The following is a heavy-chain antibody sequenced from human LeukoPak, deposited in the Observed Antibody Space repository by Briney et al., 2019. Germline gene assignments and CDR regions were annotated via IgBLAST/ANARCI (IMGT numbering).Heavy chain of an antibody. V-gene: IGHV1-2*04. CDR3: ARGRGHDYFDY. CDR1: GYTFTGYY. CDR2: INPNSGGT. D-gene: IGHD3-10*01. J-gene: IGHJ4*02. Sequence: GSSVRVSCKASGYTFTGYYMHWVRQAPGQGLEWMGWINPNSGGTNYAQKFQGWVTMTRDTSISTAYMELSRLRSDDTAVYYCARGRGHDYFDYWGQGTLVTVSS.